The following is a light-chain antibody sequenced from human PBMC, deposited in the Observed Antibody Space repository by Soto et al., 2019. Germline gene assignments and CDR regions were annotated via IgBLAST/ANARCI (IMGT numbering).Light chain of an antibody. J-gene: IGKJ4*01. Sequence: SQSPSTLSVSTGETATLSCRASQRVGINLAWYQQKPGQAPRLLIYGASTRATGIPDRFSGSGSGTDFTLTISRLEPEDFAVYYCQQYGNSPPITFGGRTKVAIK. CDR3: QQYGNSPPIT. V-gene: IGKV3-20*01. CDR1: QRVGIN. CDR2: GAS.